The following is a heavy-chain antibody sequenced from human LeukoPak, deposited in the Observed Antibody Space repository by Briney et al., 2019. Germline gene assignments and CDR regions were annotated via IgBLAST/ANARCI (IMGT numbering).Heavy chain of an antibody. D-gene: IGHD6-6*01. Sequence: GGSLRLSCAASGFTVSSDYMSWVRQAPGEGLEWVSVIYSGGSTYYADSVKGRFTISRDNSKNTLYLQMNSLRAEDTAVYYCARDLAARTNLWGQGTLVTVSS. J-gene: IGHJ4*02. CDR2: IYSGGST. V-gene: IGHV3-66*02. CDR1: GFTVSSDY. CDR3: ARDLAARTNL.